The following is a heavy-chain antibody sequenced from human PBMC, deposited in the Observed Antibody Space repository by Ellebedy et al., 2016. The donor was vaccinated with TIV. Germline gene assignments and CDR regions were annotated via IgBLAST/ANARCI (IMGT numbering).Heavy chain of an antibody. CDR1: GYSFTSYW. CDR3: ARLLSPTTYSSSWYRGYFDY. Sequence: GESLKISCKGSGYSFTSYWIGWVRQMPGKGLEWMGIIYPGDSDTRYSPSFQGQVTISADKSISTAYLQWSSLKASDTAMYYCARLLSPTTYSSSWYRGYFDYWGQGTLVTVSS. CDR2: IYPGDSDT. D-gene: IGHD6-13*01. J-gene: IGHJ4*02. V-gene: IGHV5-51*01.